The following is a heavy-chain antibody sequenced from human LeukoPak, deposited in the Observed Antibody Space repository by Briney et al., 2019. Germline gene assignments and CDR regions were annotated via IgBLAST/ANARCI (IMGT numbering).Heavy chain of an antibody. CDR1: GYNFNGYI. CDR2: INPNSGGT. V-gene: IGHV1-2*02. CDR3: ARDDYSGSYRPFDY. J-gene: IGHJ4*02. D-gene: IGHD1-26*01. Sequence: ASVRVSCKASGYNFNGYILHWVRQAPGQGLEWMGWINPNSGGTTYAQSFQGRVTMTRGTSITTAYMELNSLRSDDTAVYYCARDDYSGSYRPFDYWGQGTLVTVSS.